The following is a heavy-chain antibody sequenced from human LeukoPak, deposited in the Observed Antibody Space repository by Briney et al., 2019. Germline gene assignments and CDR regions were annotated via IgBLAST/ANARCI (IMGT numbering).Heavy chain of an antibody. Sequence: PSETLSLTCTVSGGSISSSSYYWSWIRQPPGKGLEWIGYIYYSGSTNYNPSLKSRVTISVDTSKNQFSLKLSSVTAADTAVYYCASAPGGVVFDYWGQGTLVTVSS. J-gene: IGHJ4*02. CDR3: ASAPGGVVFDY. V-gene: IGHV4-61*01. D-gene: IGHD3-3*01. CDR1: GGSISSSSYY. CDR2: IYYSGST.